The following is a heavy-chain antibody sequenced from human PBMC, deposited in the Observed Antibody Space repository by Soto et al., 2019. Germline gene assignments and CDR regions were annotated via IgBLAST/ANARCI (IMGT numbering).Heavy chain of an antibody. CDR1: GYTFTSYA. Sequence: VASVKVSCKASGYTFTSYAMHWVRQAPGQRLEWMGWINAGNGNTKYSQKFQGRVTITRDTSASTAYMELSSLRSEDTAVYYCARDLEAGTNWFDPWGQGTLVTVSS. CDR3: ARDLEAGTNWFDP. D-gene: IGHD1-1*01. V-gene: IGHV1-3*01. CDR2: INAGNGNT. J-gene: IGHJ5*02.